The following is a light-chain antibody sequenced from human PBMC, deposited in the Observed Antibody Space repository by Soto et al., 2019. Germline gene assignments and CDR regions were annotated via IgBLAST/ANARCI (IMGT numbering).Light chain of an antibody. V-gene: IGKV3-20*01. CDR1: QSVSYY. Sequence: EIVLTQSPGTLSLSPGERGTLSCRASQSVSYYVAWYQQKSGQAPRLLIYDASRWATGIPDRFSGSGYGTDFTLTISRLEPEDFAVYYCQQYSSAPRMYVFGQGTKLEIK. CDR3: QQYSSAPRMYV. J-gene: IGKJ2*01. CDR2: DAS.